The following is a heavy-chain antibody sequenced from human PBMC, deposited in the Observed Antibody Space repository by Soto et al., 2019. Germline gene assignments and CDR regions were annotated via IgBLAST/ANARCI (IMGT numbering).Heavy chain of an antibody. CDR3: ARTLYGDTVDY. D-gene: IGHD4-17*01. CDR1: GYTFTSYD. CDR2: MNPNSGNT. V-gene: IGHV1-8*01. J-gene: IGHJ4*02. Sequence: QVQLVQSGAEVKKPGASVKVSGKASGYTFTSYDMNWVQQATGQGLEWMGWMNPNSGNTGYAQKFQGRLTITRTPSISTGYMELSSLRSEDTAVYYCARTLYGDTVDYWGQGTLVTVSS.